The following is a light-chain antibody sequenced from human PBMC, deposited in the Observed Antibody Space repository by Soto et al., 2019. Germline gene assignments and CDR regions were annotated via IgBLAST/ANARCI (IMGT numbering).Light chain of an antibody. V-gene: IGLV1-47*01. CDR2: RNS. CDR1: SSNIVSNY. CDR3: AAWDDSLSGVV. J-gene: IGLJ2*01. Sequence: QSVLTQPPSASGTPGQRVTISCSGSSSNIVSNYVYWYQQLPGTVPQLLIYRNSERPSGVPDRFSGSKSGTSASLASSGLRSEYEGDYYCAAWDDSLSGVVFGGGTKLTVL.